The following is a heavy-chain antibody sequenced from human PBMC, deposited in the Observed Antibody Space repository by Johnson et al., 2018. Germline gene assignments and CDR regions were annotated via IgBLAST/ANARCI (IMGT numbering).Heavy chain of an antibody. CDR2: ISSDGTYK. D-gene: IGHD1-1*01. CDR3: AKDRIQLVIRWAFDI. Sequence: QVQLVESGGGAVQPGRSLRLSCEVSGFNFRSYGMNWVRQAPGKGLEWLAVISSDGTYKYYADSVKGRFTISRDNSKNTVYLQMSSLRPVYTAVYYCAKDRIQLVIRWAFDIGCQGTIGTVAS. CDR1: GFNFRSYG. J-gene: IGHJ3*02. V-gene: IGHV3-30*18.